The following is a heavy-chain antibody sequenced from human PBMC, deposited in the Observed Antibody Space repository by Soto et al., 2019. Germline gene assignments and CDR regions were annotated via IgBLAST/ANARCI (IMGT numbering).Heavy chain of an antibody. V-gene: IGHV5-51*01. CDR3: ARHFYDYLDY. D-gene: IGHD3-16*01. CDR1: GYSFSNYR. CDR2: IYPGDSDT. Sequence: GESLKCSCNGSGYSFSNYRITWVRQMPWKGLEWMGIIYPGDSDTRYSPSFQGQVTISVDKSISTAYLQWSSLKASDTAIYYCARHFYDYLDYWGQGILVTV. J-gene: IGHJ4*02.